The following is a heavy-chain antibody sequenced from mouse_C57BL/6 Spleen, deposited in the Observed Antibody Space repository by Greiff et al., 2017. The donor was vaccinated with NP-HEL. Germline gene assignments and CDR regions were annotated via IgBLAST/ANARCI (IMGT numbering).Heavy chain of an antibody. D-gene: IGHD2-3*01. CDR2: ISSGSSTI. J-gene: IGHJ2*01. Sequence: DVMLVESGGGLVKPGGSLKLSCAASGFTFSDYGMHWVRQAPEKGLEWVAYISSGSSTIYYADTVKGRFTISRDNAKNTLFLQMTSLRSEDTAMYYCARRWLLPYYFDYWGQGTTLTVSS. V-gene: IGHV5-17*01. CDR1: GFTFSDYG. CDR3: ARRWLLPYYFDY.